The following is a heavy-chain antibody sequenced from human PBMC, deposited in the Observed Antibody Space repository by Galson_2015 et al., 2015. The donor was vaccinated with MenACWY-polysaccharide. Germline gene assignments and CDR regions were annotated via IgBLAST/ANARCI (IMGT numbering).Heavy chain of an antibody. CDR3: AKRGSGNSRGFDP. Sequence: SLRLSCAASGFTFSSYAMSWVRQAPGKGLEWVSAISGSGGSTYYADSVKGRFTISRDSSKDTLYLQMNSLRAEDTAVYYCAKRGSGNSRGFDPWGQGTLVTVSS. CDR2: ISGSGGST. CDR1: GFTFSSYA. J-gene: IGHJ5*02. D-gene: IGHD4-23*01. V-gene: IGHV3-23*01.